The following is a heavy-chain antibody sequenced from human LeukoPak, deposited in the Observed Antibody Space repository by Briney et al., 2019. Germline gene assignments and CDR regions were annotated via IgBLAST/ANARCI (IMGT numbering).Heavy chain of an antibody. Sequence: GGSLRLSCAASGFTFSSYAMSWVRQAPGKGLEWVSAISGSGGSTYYADSVKGRFTISRDNSKNTLYLQMNSLRAEDTAVYYCVRGKQYQLLYSALDYWGQGTLVTVSS. CDR3: VRGKQYQLLYSALDY. CDR2: ISGSGGST. J-gene: IGHJ4*02. D-gene: IGHD2-2*02. CDR1: GFTFSSYA. V-gene: IGHV3-23*01.